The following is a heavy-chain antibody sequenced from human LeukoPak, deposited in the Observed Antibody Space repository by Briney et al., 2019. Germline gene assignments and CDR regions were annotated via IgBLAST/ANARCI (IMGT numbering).Heavy chain of an antibody. CDR3: TTLPLSVGPKTPPFFYGFGIYGSRRAMTEDY. Sequence: PSETLSLTCAVYGGSFSDYYWSWIRQPPGKGLEWIGEFIDGGGTNYNPSLKGRVTISVATSKNQFSLKLSSVTAADTAVYYCTTLPLSVGPKTPPFFYGFGIYGSRRAMTEDYWGQGTLVTVSS. J-gene: IGHJ4*02. CDR1: GGSFSDYY. D-gene: IGHD3-10*01. V-gene: IGHV4-34*12. CDR2: FIDGGGT.